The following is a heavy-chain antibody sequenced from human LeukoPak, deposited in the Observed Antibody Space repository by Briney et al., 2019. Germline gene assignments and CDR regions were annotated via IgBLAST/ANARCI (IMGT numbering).Heavy chain of an antibody. J-gene: IGHJ4*02. Sequence: AGGSLRLSCAASGFTVSSIYMSWVRRAPGKGLEWVSVIYSGGRTYYADSVKGRFTISRDNGKNTLYLQMNSLRAEDTAVYYCARGSTYYDSSGQVPFDYWGQGTLVTVSS. CDR1: GFTVSSIY. V-gene: IGHV3-53*01. D-gene: IGHD3-22*01. CDR2: IYSGGRT. CDR3: ARGSTYYDSSGQVPFDY.